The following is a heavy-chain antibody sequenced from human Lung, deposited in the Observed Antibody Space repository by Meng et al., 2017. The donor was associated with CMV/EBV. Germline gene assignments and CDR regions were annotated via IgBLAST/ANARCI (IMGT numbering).Heavy chain of an antibody. J-gene: IGHJ4*02. CDR2: ISYSGTT. CDR3: ATDQQYSSSIY. CDR1: GASISSSCYY. D-gene: IGHD6-6*01. Sequence: SXTXSLXCTVSGASISSSCYYRGWIRQPPGMGLEWIVSISYSGTTNYNPSLKSRGTISIDTSKNQFSLKLNSVTPADTAVYYCATDQQYSSSIYWGQGTLVTVS. V-gene: IGHV4-39*07.